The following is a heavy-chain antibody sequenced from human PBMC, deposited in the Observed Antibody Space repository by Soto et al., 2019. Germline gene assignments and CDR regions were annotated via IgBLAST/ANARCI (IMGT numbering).Heavy chain of an antibody. V-gene: IGHV3-21*01. D-gene: IGHD6-13*01. J-gene: IGHJ6*02. CDR1: GFTFSRNT. Sequence: EVQLVESGGGLVKPGGSLRLSCVTSGFTFSRNTMNWVRQAPGKGLEWVASITSSGSYVYYADSVKGRFSASRDNAKNSLSLQMDSLRPDDTAIYFSVKDEGIEAMGVWGQGTTVTVSS. CDR2: ITSSGSYV. CDR3: VKDEGIEAMGV.